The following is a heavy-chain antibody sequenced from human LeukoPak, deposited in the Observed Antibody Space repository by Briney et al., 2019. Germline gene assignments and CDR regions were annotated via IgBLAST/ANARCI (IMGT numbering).Heavy chain of an antibody. D-gene: IGHD6-19*01. CDR1: GGSISHYF. J-gene: IGHJ2*01. Sequence: SETLSLTCTVSGGSISHYFWSWIRQPPGKALEWIGYIYYSGSTNYNPSLKSRVTISVDSSKNQFSLKLNSVTAADTAVYYCAKTVAGYWYFDLWGRGTLVTVSS. V-gene: IGHV4-59*08. CDR2: IYYSGST. CDR3: AKTVAGYWYFDL.